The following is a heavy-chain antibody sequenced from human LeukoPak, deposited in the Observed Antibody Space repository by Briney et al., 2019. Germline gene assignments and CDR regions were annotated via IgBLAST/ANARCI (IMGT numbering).Heavy chain of an antibody. Sequence: GGSLRLSCAASGFTTVSYTMNWVRQVPGKGLEWVSSISSSSTTIYYADSVKGRFTISRDNAKNSLYLQMNSLRDEDTAVYYCARLAVWGSYRLFDYWGQGTLVTVSS. D-gene: IGHD3-16*02. CDR1: GFTTVSYT. CDR3: ARLAVWGSYRLFDY. J-gene: IGHJ4*02. CDR2: ISSSSTTI. V-gene: IGHV3-48*02.